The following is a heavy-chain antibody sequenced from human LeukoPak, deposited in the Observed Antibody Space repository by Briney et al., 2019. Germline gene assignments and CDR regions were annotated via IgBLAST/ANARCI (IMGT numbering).Heavy chain of an antibody. CDR2: LSKSGKT. D-gene: IGHD3-9*01. J-gene: IGHJ3*02. CDR1: GVSISSYY. Sequence: PSETLSLTCTVSGVSISSYYWSWIRLPPGKGLEWIGYLSKSGKTNYSPSLKSRVTIFGDTSKNQFFLKLSSVTAADTAVYYCARARYVNSFYAFDIWGQGTLVTVSS. CDR3: ARARYVNSFYAFDI. V-gene: IGHV4-59*01.